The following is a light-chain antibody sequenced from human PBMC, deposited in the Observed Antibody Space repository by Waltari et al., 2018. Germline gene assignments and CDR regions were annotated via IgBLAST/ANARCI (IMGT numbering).Light chain of an antibody. J-gene: IGLJ2*01. CDR2: AVS. V-gene: IGLV2-14*01. CDR1: SRDVGGYNY. CDR3: SSYRSGSILV. Sequence: QSALTQPASVSGSPGQSLTISCTGTSRDVGGYNYVSWYQQHPGKVPKVMIYAVSNRPSGVSHRFSGSKSGNTASLTISGLQAEDEADYYCSSYRSGSILVFGGGTKVTVL.